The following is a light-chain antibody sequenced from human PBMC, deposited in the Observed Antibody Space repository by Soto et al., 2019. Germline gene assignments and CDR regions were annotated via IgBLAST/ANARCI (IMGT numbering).Light chain of an antibody. CDR3: QQYGNSPLT. Sequence: EIVMTQSPATLSVSPGDRATLSCMASQSVSSDLAWYQQKPGQAPRLLIYGASSRATGIPDRFSGSGSGTDFTLTISRLESEDFAVYHCQQYGNSPLTFGGGTKVDIK. CDR1: QSVSSD. J-gene: IGKJ4*01. CDR2: GAS. V-gene: IGKV3-20*01.